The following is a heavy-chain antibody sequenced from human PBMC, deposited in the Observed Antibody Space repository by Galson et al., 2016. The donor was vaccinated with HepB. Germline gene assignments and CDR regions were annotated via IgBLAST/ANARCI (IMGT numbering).Heavy chain of an antibody. V-gene: IGHV3-7*01. D-gene: IGHD3-10*01. CDR2: IRGDGIVS. CDR3: SREMTGSYFD. J-gene: IGHJ4*02. Sequence: SLRLSCAASGFTFNAHWMNWVRQAPRKGLEWVANIRGDGIVSYYAESVRGRFTISRDNAKNSLYLQLNGLRVEETAVYYCSREMTGSYFDWGQGTLVTVSS. CDR1: GFTFNAHW.